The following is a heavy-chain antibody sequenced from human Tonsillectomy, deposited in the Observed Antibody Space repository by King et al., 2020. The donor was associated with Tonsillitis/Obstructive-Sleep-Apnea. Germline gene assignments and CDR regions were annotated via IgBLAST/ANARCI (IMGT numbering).Heavy chain of an antibody. CDR1: GFTFSSYG. Sequence: QLVQSGGGVVQPGRSLRLSCAASGFTFSSYGMHWVRQSPGKWLEWVAVISYDGSNEYYADAVEGRFTISRDNSKNTLYLQMDSLTAEDTAVYYCATDISSSTSWYTWFDPWGQGTLVTVSS. J-gene: IGHJ5*02. V-gene: IGHV3-30*03. CDR3: ATDISSSTSWYTWFDP. CDR2: ISYDGSNE. D-gene: IGHD2-2*02.